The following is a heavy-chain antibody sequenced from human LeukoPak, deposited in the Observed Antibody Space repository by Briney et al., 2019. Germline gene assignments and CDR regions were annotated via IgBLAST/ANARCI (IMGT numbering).Heavy chain of an antibody. CDR3: ATEQPTYDFWSGYYTGRGGYFDY. J-gene: IGHJ4*02. V-gene: IGHV1-24*01. CDR2: FDPEDGET. Sequence: ASVKVSCKVSGYTLTELSMHWVRQAPGKGLEWMGGFDPEDGETIYAQKFQGRVTMTEDTSTDTAYMELSSLRSEDTAVYYCATEQPTYDFWSGYYTGRGGYFDYWGQGTLVTVSS. D-gene: IGHD3-3*01. CDR1: GYTLTELS.